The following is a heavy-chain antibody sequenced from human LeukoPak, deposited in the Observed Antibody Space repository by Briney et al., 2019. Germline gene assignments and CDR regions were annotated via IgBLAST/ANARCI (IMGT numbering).Heavy chain of an antibody. CDR2: ISYDGSNK. Sequence: TGGSLRLSCAASGFTFSSYGMHWVRQAPGKGLEWVAVISYDGSNKYYADSVKGRFTISRDNSKNTLYLQMNSLRAEDTAIYYCAKINSASCYNPLGYWGQGTLVTVSS. D-gene: IGHD2-2*02. CDR3: AKINSASCYNPLGY. CDR1: GFTFSSYG. J-gene: IGHJ4*02. V-gene: IGHV3-30*18.